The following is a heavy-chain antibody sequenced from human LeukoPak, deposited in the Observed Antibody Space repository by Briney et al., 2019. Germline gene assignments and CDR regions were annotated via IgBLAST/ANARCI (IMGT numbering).Heavy chain of an antibody. Sequence: QPGGSLRLSCAASGFTFSSYGMHWVRQAPGKGLEWVAVISYDGSNKYYADSVKGRFTISRDNSKNTLYLQMNSLRAEDTAVYYCAKHLYDYWGQGTLVTVSS. CDR1: GFTFSSYG. V-gene: IGHV3-30*18. CDR2: ISYDGSNK. J-gene: IGHJ4*02. CDR3: AKHLYDY.